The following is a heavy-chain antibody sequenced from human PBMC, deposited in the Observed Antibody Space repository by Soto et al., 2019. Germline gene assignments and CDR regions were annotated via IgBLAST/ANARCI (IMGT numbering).Heavy chain of an antibody. CDR2: ISGSGGST. J-gene: IGHJ4*02. D-gene: IGHD3-9*01. Sequence: GGSLRLSCAASGFTFSSYAMSWVRQAPWKGLEWVSAISGSGGSTYYADSVKGRFTISRDNSKNTLYLQMNSLRAEDTAVYYCAKDHGYDILTGYYLGDYWGQGTLVTVS. CDR1: GFTFSSYA. CDR3: AKDHGYDILTGYYLGDY. V-gene: IGHV3-23*01.